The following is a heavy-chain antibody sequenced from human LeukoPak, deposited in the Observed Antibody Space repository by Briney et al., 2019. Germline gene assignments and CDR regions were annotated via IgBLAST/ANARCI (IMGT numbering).Heavy chain of an antibody. Sequence: SETLSLTCAVSGGSISGYYWSWSRQPPGRGVEWIGNLFHTRGAWYKSSLKSRVTTSVDPSKNEFSLKLSSVTAADTAVYYCARGQGIAVPGMFFVPEDYWGQGTLVTVSS. CDR1: GGSISGYY. D-gene: IGHD6-19*01. V-gene: IGHV4-59*08. J-gene: IGHJ4*02. CDR3: ARGQGIAVPGMFFVPEDY. CDR2: LFHTRGA.